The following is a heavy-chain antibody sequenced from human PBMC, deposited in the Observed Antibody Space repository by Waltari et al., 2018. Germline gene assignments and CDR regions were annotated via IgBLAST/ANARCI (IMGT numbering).Heavy chain of an antibody. CDR3: ARKGGRGYTYGPFYYDS. D-gene: IGHD5-18*01. CDR2: INSDGSSI. CDR1: GYRFGAHS. V-gene: IGHV3-74*01. Sequence: EVQLVEAGGDIVQPGGSLRLYCADSGYRFGAHSMHWVRQVPGKGLVWVSRINSDGSSISYSDSVKVRFTISRDNSKNMLYLQLNSLRAEDTAVYYCARKGGRGYTYGPFYYDSWGQGTLVTVSS. J-gene: IGHJ4*02.